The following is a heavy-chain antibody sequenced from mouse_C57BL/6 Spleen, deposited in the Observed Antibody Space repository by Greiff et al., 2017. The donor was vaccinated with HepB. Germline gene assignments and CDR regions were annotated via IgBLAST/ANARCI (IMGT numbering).Heavy chain of an antibody. Sequence: QVQLKQPGAELVRPGSSVKLSCKASGYTFTSYWMHWVKQRPIQGLEWIGNIDPSDSETHYNQKFKDKATLTVDKSSSTAYMQLSSLTSEDSAVYYCAREGDGYGFAYWGQGTLVTVSA. V-gene: IGHV1-52*01. CDR2: IDPSDSET. CDR1: GYTFTSYW. J-gene: IGHJ3*01. CDR3: AREGDGYGFAY. D-gene: IGHD2-2*01.